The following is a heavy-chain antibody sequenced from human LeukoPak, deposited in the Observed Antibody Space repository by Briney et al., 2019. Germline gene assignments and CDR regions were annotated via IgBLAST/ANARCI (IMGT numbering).Heavy chain of an antibody. Sequence: TSETQSLTCTVSGGSISSSSYYWGWIRQPPGKGLEWIGSIYYSGSTYYNPSLKSRVTISVDTSKNQFSLKLSSVTAADTAVYYCAVLSSGWPYYFGYWGQGTLVTVSS. CDR1: GGSISSSSYY. CDR2: IYYSGST. D-gene: IGHD6-19*01. J-gene: IGHJ4*02. V-gene: IGHV4-39*01. CDR3: AVLSSGWPYYFGY.